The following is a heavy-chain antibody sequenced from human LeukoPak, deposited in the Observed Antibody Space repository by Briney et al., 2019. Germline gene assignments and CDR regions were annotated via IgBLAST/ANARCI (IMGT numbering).Heavy chain of an antibody. CDR1: GINFSQFA. CDR2: ICGSGGST. J-gene: IGHJ5*02. CDR3: AKDYGSGSYYSEWFDP. Sequence: GGSLRLFCAAPGINFSQFAMSWVRPAPGEGAGWGSAICGSGGSTYYADSVKGRFTISRDNSKNTLYLQMNSLRAEDTAVYYCAKDYGSGSYYSEWFDPWGQGTLVTVSS. V-gene: IGHV3-23*01. D-gene: IGHD3-10*01.